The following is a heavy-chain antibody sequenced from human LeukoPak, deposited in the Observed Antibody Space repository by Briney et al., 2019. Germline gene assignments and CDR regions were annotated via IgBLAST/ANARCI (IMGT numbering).Heavy chain of an antibody. CDR2: VYTGGTT. CDR1: GFTVSSND. Sequence: GGFLRLSCAVSGFTVSSNDMNWVRQAPGKGLEWVSVVYTGGTTSYADSVKGRFTISRDNSKNTVYLQMNSLRAEDTAVYYCARDIAADAYSFFDYWGQGTLVTVSS. J-gene: IGHJ4*02. V-gene: IGHV3-53*01. D-gene: IGHD5-24*01. CDR3: ARDIAADAYSFFDY.